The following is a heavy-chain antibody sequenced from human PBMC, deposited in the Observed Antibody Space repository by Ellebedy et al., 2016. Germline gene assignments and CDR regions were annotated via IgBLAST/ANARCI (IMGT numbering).Heavy chain of an antibody. V-gene: IGHV3-23*01. D-gene: IGHD3-10*01. J-gene: IGHJ5*01. CDR1: GFTFTNFA. CDR2: ISGLHTGT. CDR3: TRDETVSGSPDS. Sequence: GESLKISCAASGFTFTNFAMSWVRQAPGKGLEWVSAISGLHTGTYYADSVKGRFVISRDDSRNMVYLQMDRLRVDDTAVYYCTRDETVSGSPDSWGQGTVVTVSS.